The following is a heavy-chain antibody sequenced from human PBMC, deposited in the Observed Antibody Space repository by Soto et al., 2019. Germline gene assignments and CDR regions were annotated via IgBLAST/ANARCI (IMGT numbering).Heavy chain of an antibody. D-gene: IGHD3-10*01. CDR3: ARGYYSSGTH. Sequence: GGSLRLSCAASGFTFSSYGMHWVRQAPGKGLEWVAVISYDGSNKYYADSVKGRFTISRDNSKNTLYLQMNGLRVEDTAIYYCARGYYSSGTHWGQGTLVTVSS. CDR2: ISYDGSNK. V-gene: IGHV3-30*03. J-gene: IGHJ1*01. CDR1: GFTFSSYG.